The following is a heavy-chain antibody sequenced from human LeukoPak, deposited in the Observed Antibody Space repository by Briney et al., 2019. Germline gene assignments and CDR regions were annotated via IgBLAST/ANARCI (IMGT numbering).Heavy chain of an antibody. J-gene: IGHJ2*01. V-gene: IGHV1-69*04. CDR1: GYTFTIYA. D-gene: IGHD7-27*01. CDR3: SRDRKALGPDWYFDL. Sequence: GASVKVSCKASGYTFTIYAISWVRQAPGQGLEWMGRIIPILDIANYAQKFQGRVTITADKSTSTAYMELSSLRSEDTAVYYCSRDRKALGPDWYFDLWGRGTLVTVSS. CDR2: IIPILDIA.